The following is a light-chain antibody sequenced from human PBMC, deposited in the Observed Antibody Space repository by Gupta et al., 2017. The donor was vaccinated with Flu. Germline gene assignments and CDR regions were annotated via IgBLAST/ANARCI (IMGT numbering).Light chain of an antibody. V-gene: IGKV3-20*01. CDR2: GAY. J-gene: IGKJ5*01. Sequence: EVVLTQSPGTLSLSPGDTATFSCRASQSVSSAYLTWYQQRPGQAPTPLIYGAYTRATGVPDRFTGSGSGTDFTLTISRLEPEDFAVYFCHQYASSHTFGQGTRLEIK. CDR3: HQYASSHT. CDR1: QSVSSAY.